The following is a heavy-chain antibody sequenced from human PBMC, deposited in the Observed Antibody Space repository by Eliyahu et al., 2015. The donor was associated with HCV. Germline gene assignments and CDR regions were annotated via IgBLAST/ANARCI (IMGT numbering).Heavy chain of an antibody. CDR1: GYXFTSYW. V-gene: IGHV5-10-1*03. CDR2: IDPSDSYT. J-gene: IGHJ5*02. Sequence: EVQLVQSGAEVKKPGESLRISCKGSGYXFTSYWISXVRQMPGKGLEWMGRIDPSDSYTNYSPSFQGHVTISADKSISTAYLQWSSLKASDTAMYYCARRVGAAGRGNWFDPWGQGTLVTVSS. D-gene: IGHD6-13*01. CDR3: ARRVGAAGRGNWFDP.